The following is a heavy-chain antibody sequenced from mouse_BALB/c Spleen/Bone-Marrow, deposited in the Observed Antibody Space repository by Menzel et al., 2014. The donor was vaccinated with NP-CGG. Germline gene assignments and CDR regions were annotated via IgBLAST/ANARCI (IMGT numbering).Heavy chain of an antibody. V-gene: IGHV7-3*02. Sequence: EVKLQESGGGLVQPGGSLRLSCATSGFTFTDYYMSWVRQPPGKALEWLGFIRNKANGYTTEHSASVKGRFTISRDNSQGILYLQMNTLRAEDSATYYCARWLLRAMDYWGQGTSVTVSS. D-gene: IGHD2-3*01. J-gene: IGHJ4*01. CDR1: GFTFTDYY. CDR3: ARWLLRAMDY. CDR2: IRNKANGYTT.